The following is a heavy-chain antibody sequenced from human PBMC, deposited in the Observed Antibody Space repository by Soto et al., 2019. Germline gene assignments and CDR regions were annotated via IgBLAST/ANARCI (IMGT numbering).Heavy chain of an antibody. V-gene: IGHV4-4*07. CDR3: ARDFNSIFDDFADMRWNFDP. D-gene: IGHD3-3*02. J-gene: IGHJ5*02. Sequence: SETLSLTCTVSGGSISSYYWSWIRQPAGKGLGWIGRIYTSGSTNYNPSLKSRVTMSVDTSKKQFSLTLRSVTAADTAIYYCARDFNSIFDDFADMRWNFDPWGQGTLVTVSS. CDR2: IYTSGST. CDR1: GGSISSYY.